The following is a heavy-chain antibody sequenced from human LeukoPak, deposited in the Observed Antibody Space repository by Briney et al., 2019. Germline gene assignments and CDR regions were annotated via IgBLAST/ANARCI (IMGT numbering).Heavy chain of an antibody. CDR2: IMTDGSNT. J-gene: IGHJ6*02. Sequence: GGCLRLSCAASGFTFSGFWMHWVRQAPGKGLVWVSTIMTDGSNTTYAGSVKGRFTISRDNAKNTLYLQMNSLRAEDTAVYFCARDSYYRMDVWGQGTPVTVSS. CDR1: GFTFSGFW. CDR3: ARDSYYRMDV. V-gene: IGHV3-74*01.